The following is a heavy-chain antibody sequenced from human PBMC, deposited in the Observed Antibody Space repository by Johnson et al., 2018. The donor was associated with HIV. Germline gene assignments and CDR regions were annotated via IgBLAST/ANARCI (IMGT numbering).Heavy chain of an antibody. CDR1: GFTFSTFW. V-gene: IGHV3-7*01. D-gene: IGHD3-3*01. J-gene: IGHJ3*02. CDR2: IKQDGSDK. Sequence: VQLVESGGGLVQPGGSLRLSCAASGFTFSTFWMSWVRQAPGKGLEWVANIKQDGSDKNYVDSVKGLFTISRDNAKNSLYLQMNSLRAEDTAVYYCARERWSTYYDAFDIWGQGTMVTVSS. CDR3: ARERWSTYYDAFDI.